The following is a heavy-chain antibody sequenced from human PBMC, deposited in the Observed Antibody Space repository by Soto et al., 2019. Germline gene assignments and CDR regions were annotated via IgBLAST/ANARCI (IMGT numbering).Heavy chain of an antibody. CDR3: ARSEYGDYFDY. CDR2: IYYSGST. D-gene: IGHD4-17*01. V-gene: IGHV4-59*01. CDR1: GGSISSYY. Sequence: PSETLSLTCTVSGGSISSYYWSWIRQPPGKGLEWIGYIYYSGSTNYNPSLKSRVTISVDTSKNQFSLKLSSVTAADTAVCYCARSEYGDYFDYWGQGTLVTVSS. J-gene: IGHJ4*02.